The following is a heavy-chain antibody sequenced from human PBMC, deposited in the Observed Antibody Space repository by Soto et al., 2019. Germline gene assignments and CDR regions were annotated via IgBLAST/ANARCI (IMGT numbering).Heavy chain of an antibody. J-gene: IGHJ6*02. CDR3: ARDHVVTPYDYYYGMDV. CDR1: GFTFSNYA. CDR2: ISYDGSNK. D-gene: IGHD2-21*02. Sequence: LRLSCAASGFTFSNYAMHWVRQAPGTGLEWVAVISYDGSNKYYADSVKGRFTISRDNSKNTLYLQMNSLRAEDTAVYYCARDHVVTPYDYYYGMDVWGQGTTVTVSS. V-gene: IGHV3-30-3*01.